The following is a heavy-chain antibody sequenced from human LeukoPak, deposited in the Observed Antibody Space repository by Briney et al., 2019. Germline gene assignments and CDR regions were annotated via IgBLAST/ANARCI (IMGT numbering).Heavy chain of an antibody. D-gene: IGHD3-22*01. V-gene: IGHV3-30*04. CDR1: GFTFSTYA. CDR2: IPYDGSNN. J-gene: IGHJ4*02. Sequence: SGRSLRLSCAASGFTFSTYAMHWVRQDPGKWLEWEAVIPYDGSNNYYADSVKGRFTISRENSKNRLYLQMNSLRAEDTAVYYCARDNEHYYDSSGYYYVPAAFDYWGQGTLVTVSS. CDR3: ARDNEHYYDSSGYYYVPAAFDY.